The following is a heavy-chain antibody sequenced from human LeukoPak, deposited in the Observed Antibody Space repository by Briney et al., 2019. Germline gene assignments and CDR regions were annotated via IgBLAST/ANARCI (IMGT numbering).Heavy chain of an antibody. CDR2: IYHSGST. CDR1: GHSIRSGYY. V-gene: IGHV4-38-2*01. CDR3: ARHSDTYYYDSSGYYYGLWYFDL. Sequence: SETLSLTCAVSGHSIRSGYYWGWIRQPPGKGLEWIGSIYHSGSTYYNPSLKSRVTISVDTSKNQFSLKLSSVTAADTAVYYCARHSDTYYYDSSGYYYGLWYFDLWGRGTLVTVSS. D-gene: IGHD3-22*01. J-gene: IGHJ2*01.